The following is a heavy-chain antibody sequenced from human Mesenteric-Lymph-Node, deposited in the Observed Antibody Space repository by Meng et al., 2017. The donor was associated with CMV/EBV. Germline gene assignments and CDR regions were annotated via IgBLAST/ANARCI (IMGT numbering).Heavy chain of an antibody. CDR3: AIDEAMGL. D-gene: IGHD5-18*01. CDR1: GFTVSSHY. Sequence: SCAASGFTVSSHYMNWVRQPPGKGLEWVSIIYTGDTTYYADSVKGRFTISRDNSKNTLYLQMNSLRAEDTAVYYCAIDEAMGLWGQGTLDTVSS. CDR2: IYTGDTT. V-gene: IGHV3-53*01. J-gene: IGHJ4*02.